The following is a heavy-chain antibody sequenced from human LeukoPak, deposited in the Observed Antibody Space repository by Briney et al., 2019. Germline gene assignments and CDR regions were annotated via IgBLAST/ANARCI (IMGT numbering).Heavy chain of an antibody. V-gene: IGHV3-23*01. Sequence: GGSLRLSCAASGFTFSSYAMSWVRQAPGKGLEWVSSVSGGGGTTYYPDSVKGRFTISRDNSKNTLYLQMNSLRAEDTAVYYCTTDGALNVDYWGQGTLVTVSS. CDR3: TTDGALNVDY. J-gene: IGHJ4*02. CDR2: VSGGGGTT. CDR1: GFTFSSYA.